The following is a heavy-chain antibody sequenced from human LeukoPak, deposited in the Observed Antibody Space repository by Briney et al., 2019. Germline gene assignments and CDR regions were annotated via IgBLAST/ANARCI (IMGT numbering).Heavy chain of an antibody. CDR3: AKEPAEYSSGWYFDD. V-gene: IGHV3-30*18. CDR2: IAHDGSIK. Sequence: GGSLRLSCAASGFIFSKYGMQWVRQTPGKGPEWLTVIAHDGSIKHYADSVKGRFTVSRDNSKNTMYLQMNSLRSEDTAVYFCAKEPAEYSSGWYFDDWGQGTLVTVSS. CDR1: GFIFSKYG. J-gene: IGHJ4*02. D-gene: IGHD6-19*01.